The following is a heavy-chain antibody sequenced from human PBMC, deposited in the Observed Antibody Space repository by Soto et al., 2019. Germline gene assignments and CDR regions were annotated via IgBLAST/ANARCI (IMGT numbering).Heavy chain of an antibody. Sequence: ESGGGVVQPGRSLRLSCAASGFTFSSYGMHWVRQAPGKGLEWVAVISYDGSNKYYADSVKGRFTISRDNSKNTLYLQMNSLRAEDTAVYYCARDNHYDSSGYLIDYWGQGTLVTVSS. CDR1: GFTFSSYG. J-gene: IGHJ4*02. CDR2: ISYDGSNK. CDR3: ARDNHYDSSGYLIDY. V-gene: IGHV3-33*01. D-gene: IGHD3-22*01.